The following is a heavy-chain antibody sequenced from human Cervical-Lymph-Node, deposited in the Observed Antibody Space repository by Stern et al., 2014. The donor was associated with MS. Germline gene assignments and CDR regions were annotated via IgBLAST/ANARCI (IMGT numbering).Heavy chain of an antibody. V-gene: IGHV4-31*03. CDR3: ARKGAIVPAAIENWFDS. CDR1: GGSISSGGYF. Sequence: VQLEESGPGLVKPSQTLSLTCTVSGGSISSGGYFWSWIRQHPGKGLEWIGYIYHRGRTYYNPFLKIRVTISVDTSHNQFSLNLTSVTAADTAVYYCARKGAIVPAAIENWFDSWGQGTLVTVSS. CDR2: IYHRGRT. D-gene: IGHD2-2*01. J-gene: IGHJ5*01.